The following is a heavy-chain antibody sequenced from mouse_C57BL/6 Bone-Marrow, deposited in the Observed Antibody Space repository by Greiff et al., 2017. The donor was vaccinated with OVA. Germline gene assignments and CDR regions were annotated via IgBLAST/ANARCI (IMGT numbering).Heavy chain of an antibody. D-gene: IGHD1-1*01. J-gene: IGHJ4*01. CDR2: IDPENGDT. Sequence: VQLQQSGAELVRPGASVKLSCTASGFTITDDYMHWVKQRPEQGLEWIGWIDPENGDTEYASKFQGKATITADTSSNTAYLQLSSLTSEDTAVYYCTPITTGVPYYAMDYWGQGTSVTVSS. V-gene: IGHV14-4*01. CDR3: TPITTGVPYYAMDY. CDR1: GFTITDDY.